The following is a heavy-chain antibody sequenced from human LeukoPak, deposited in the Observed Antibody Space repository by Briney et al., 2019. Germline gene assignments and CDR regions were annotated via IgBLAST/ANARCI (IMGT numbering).Heavy chain of an antibody. CDR2: ITWHGRST. D-gene: IGHD6-13*01. J-gene: IGHJ4*02. CDR3: TKATTRRVPAARIDS. CDR1: EFTVSSKY. V-gene: IGHV3-9*01. Sequence: PGGSLRLSCAVSEFTVSSKYMIWVRQAPGKGLEWVSSITWHGRSTAYADSVRGRFTISRDNAKNSLYLQMNSLRPEDTAFYYRTKATTRRVPAARIDSWGQGTLVTVSS.